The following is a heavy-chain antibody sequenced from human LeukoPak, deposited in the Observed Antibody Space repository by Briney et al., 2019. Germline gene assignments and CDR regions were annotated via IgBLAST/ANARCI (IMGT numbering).Heavy chain of an antibody. CDR3: ASTQAASSRAPYDH. CDR1: GGSISSYS. D-gene: IGHD2-15*01. J-gene: IGHJ4*02. V-gene: IGHV4-59*01. CDR2: FHYRGST. Sequence: SSETLSLTCTVSGGSISSYSWSWIRQPPGKGLEWIGYFHYRGSTSYNPSLKGRVSISVDTSRNQLSLKLNSVTTADTAVYFCASTQAASSRAPYDHWGQGTLVTVSS.